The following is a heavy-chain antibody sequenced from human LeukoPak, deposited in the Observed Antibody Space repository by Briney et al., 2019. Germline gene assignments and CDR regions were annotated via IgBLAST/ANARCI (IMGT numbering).Heavy chain of an antibody. Sequence: SETLSLTCTVSGGSISSYYWSWIRQPPGKGLEWIGYIYYSGSTNYNPSLKSRVTISVDTSKNQFSLKLSSVTAADAAVYYCARLSWFGELFYYYGMDVWGQGTTVTVSS. D-gene: IGHD3-10*01. J-gene: IGHJ6*02. V-gene: IGHV4-59*08. CDR2: IYYSGST. CDR1: GGSISSYY. CDR3: ARLSWFGELFYYYGMDV.